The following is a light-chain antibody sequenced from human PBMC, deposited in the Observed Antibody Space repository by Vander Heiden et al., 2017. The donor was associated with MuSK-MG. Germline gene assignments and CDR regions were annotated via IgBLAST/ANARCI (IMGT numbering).Light chain of an antibody. V-gene: IGKV1-39*01. Sequence: DIQMTQSPSSLSASVGDRVTITCRASQSISSYLNWYQQKPGKAPKLLIYAASSLQSGVPSRFSGSGSGTDFTRTISSMKPEDFATYYGQQSYSTPPTFGQGTKVEIK. CDR1: QSISSY. CDR2: AAS. CDR3: QQSYSTPPT. J-gene: IGKJ1*01.